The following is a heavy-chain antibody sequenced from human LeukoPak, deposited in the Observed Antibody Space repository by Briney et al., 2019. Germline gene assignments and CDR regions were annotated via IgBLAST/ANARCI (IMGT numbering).Heavy chain of an antibody. Sequence: GASVKVSCKVSGYTLTELSMHWVRQAPGKGLEWMGGFDPEDGETIYAQKFQGRVTMSEDTSTDTAYMELSSLRSEDTAVYYCATIGGVIVGSVYWGQGTLVTVSS. CDR2: FDPEDGET. V-gene: IGHV1-24*01. CDR3: ATIGGVIVGSVY. D-gene: IGHD3-16*02. J-gene: IGHJ4*02. CDR1: GYTLTELS.